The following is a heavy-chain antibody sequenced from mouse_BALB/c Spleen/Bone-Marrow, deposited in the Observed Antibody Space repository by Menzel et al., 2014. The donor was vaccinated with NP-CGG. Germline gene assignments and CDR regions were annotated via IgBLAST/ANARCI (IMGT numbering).Heavy chain of an antibody. CDR3: AREKYGNYYAMDY. Sequence: VHLVESGPGRVAPSQSLSITCTVSGFSLTGFGINWTRQPPGKGLEWLGMIWGDGPTDYNSALKSRLSINKNNSKSQVILKMNSLQAGDTARYYCAREKYGNYYAMDYWGQGTPVTVSS. D-gene: IGHD2-10*02. V-gene: IGHV2-6-7*01. CDR2: IWGDGPT. CDR1: GFSLTGFG. J-gene: IGHJ4*01.